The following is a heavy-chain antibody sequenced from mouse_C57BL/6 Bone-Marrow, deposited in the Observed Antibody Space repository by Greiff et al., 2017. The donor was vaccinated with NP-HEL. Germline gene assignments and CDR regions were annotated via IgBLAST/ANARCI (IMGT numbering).Heavy chain of an antibody. V-gene: IGHV5-2*01. CDR1: EYEFPSHD. J-gene: IGHJ1*03. Sequence: EVQGVESGGGLVQPGESLKLSCESNEYEFPSHDMSWVRKTPEKRLELVAAINSDGGSTYYPDTMERRFIISRDNTKQTLYLHMSSLRSEDTALYDCARQGDDGPQYFDVWGTGTTVTVSS. CDR2: INSDGGST. CDR3: ARQGDDGPQYFDV.